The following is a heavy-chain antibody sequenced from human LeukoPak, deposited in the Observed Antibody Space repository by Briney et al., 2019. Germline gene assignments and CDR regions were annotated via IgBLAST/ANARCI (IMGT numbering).Heavy chain of an antibody. CDR3: ARKADCSGGSCYSPAGY. J-gene: IGHJ4*02. V-gene: IGHV1-3*01. CDR2: INAGNGNT. D-gene: IGHD2-15*01. CDR1: GYTFTSYA. Sequence: ASVKVSCQASGYTFTSYAMHWVRQAPGQRLEWMGWINAGNGNTEYSQKFQGRVTITRDTSASTAYMELSSLRSEDTAVYYCARKADCSGGSCYSPAGYWGQGTLVTVSS.